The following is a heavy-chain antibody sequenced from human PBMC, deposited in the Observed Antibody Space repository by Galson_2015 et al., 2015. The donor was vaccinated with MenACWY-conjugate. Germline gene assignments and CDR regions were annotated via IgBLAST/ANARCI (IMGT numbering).Heavy chain of an antibody. Sequence: SLRLSCAVSGFTFSSYWMHWVRQAPVKGLVWVSRINSDGSSTSYADTAKGRFTISRDNAKNTLYLQMNSLRAEDTAVYYCARTGGSPPRGFDYWGQGTLVTVSS. CDR3: ARTGGSPPRGFDY. D-gene: IGHD1-26*01. V-gene: IGHV3-74*01. CDR1: GFTFSSYW. J-gene: IGHJ4*02. CDR2: INSDGSST.